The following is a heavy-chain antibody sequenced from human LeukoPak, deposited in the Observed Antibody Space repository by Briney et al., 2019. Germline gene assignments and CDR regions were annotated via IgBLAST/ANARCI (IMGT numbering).Heavy chain of an antibody. CDR2: IYYSGST. V-gene: IGHV4-59*01. J-gene: IGHJ4*02. CDR1: GGSISSYY. D-gene: IGHD5-18*01. Sequence: SETLSLTCTVSGGSISSYYWSWIRQPPGKGLEWIGYIYYSGSTNYNPSLKSRVTISVDTSKNQFSLKLSSVTAADTAVYYCALGPFSGYGWQIPYDYWGQGTPVTVSS. CDR3: ALGPFSGYGWQIPYDY.